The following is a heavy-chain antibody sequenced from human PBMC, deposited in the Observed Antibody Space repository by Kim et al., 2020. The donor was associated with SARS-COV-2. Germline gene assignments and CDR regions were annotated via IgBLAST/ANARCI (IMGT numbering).Heavy chain of an antibody. CDR3: AKDGLYYYGSGSYFMDV. CDR2: ISYDGSNK. Sequence: GGSLRLSCAASGFTFSSYGMHWVRQAPGKGLEWVAVISYDGSNKYYADSVKGRFTISRDNSKNTLYLQMNSLRAEDTAVYYCAKDGLYYYGSGSYFMDV. V-gene: IGHV3-30*18. D-gene: IGHD3-10*01. J-gene: IGHJ6*01. CDR1: GFTFSSYG.